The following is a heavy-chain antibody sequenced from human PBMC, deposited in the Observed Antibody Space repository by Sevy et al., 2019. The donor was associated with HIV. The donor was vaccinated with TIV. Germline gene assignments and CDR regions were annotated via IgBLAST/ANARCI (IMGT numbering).Heavy chain of an antibody. CDR2: INYSGST. J-gene: IGHJ4*02. V-gene: IGHV4-39*01. CDR1: GGSITNNNYY. Sequence: SETLSLTCTVSGGSITNNNYYWGWIRQSPGKGLGWIGTINYSGSTDYNPSLKSRVTVSVDTSKNQIPRRLSSVTAADTAVYYCARHSLFTIFGVVIDPKMYYFDYWGQGTLVTVSS. D-gene: IGHD3-3*01. CDR3: ARHSLFTIFGVVIDPKMYYFDY.